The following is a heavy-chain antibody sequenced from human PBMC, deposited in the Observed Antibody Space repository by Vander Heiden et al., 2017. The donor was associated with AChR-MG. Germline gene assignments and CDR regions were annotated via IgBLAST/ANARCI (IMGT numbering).Heavy chain of an antibody. CDR1: GYTLTELP. V-gene: IGHV1-24*01. CDR2: FDPEDGET. J-gene: IGHJ4*02. D-gene: IGHD6-19*01. CDR3: ATHASSNYSSGWYESDY. Sequence: QVQLVQSGAEVKKPGASVKVSCKVSGYTLTELPIHWVRQAPGKGLEWMGGFDPEDGETIYAQKFQGRVTMTEDTSTDTAYMELSSLRSEDTAVYYCATHASSNYSSGWYESDYWGQGTLVTVSS.